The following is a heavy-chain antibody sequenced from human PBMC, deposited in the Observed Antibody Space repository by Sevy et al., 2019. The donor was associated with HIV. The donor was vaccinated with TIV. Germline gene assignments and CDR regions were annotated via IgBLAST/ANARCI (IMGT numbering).Heavy chain of an antibody. D-gene: IGHD4-17*01. V-gene: IGHV3-48*01. CDR3: ARGPNDYAGVGDY. Sequence: GGSLRLSCAASGFTFSSYSMNWVRQAPGKGLEWVSYISSSSSTIYYADSVKGRFTISRDNAKNSLYLQMNSLRAEDTAVYYCARGPNDYAGVGDYWGQGTLVTVSS. CDR2: ISSSSSTI. J-gene: IGHJ4*02. CDR1: GFTFSSYS.